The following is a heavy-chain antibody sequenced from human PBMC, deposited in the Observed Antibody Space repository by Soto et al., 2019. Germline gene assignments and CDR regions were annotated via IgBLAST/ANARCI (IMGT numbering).Heavy chain of an antibody. CDR3: ARDLSYCSSTSFYTWFDP. CDR2: IYYSGSI. V-gene: IGHV4-31*03. D-gene: IGHD2-2*01. J-gene: IGHJ5*02. CDR1: GGSIRSGGYY. Sequence: QVQLQESGPGLVKPSQTLSLTCTVSGGSIRSGGYYWSWIRQHPGKGLEWIGYIYYSGSIYYNPSLRSRVTISVDTSKNQFSLKMSSVTAADTAVYYCARDLSYCSSTSFYTWFDPWGQGTLVTVSS.